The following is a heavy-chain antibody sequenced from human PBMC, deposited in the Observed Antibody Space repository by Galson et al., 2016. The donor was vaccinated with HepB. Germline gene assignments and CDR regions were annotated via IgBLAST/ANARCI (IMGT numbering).Heavy chain of an antibody. CDR3: ARDPASFYYDSRFHPHDY. D-gene: IGHD3-22*01. V-gene: IGHV3-23*01. CDR2: ITAGRTST. CDR1: GFTFRSHA. J-gene: IGHJ4*02. Sequence: SLRLSCAASGFTFRSHAMSWVRQAPGGGLEWVSSITAGRTSTFYADSVKGRFTMSRDNSKNTLYLQMNSLRAEDTAIYYCARDPASFYYDSRFHPHDYWGQGTLVPVSS.